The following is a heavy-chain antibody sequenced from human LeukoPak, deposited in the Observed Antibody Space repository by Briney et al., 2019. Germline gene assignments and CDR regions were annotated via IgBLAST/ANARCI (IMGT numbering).Heavy chain of an antibody. CDR2: MNPNSGNT. V-gene: IGHV1-8*01. J-gene: IGHJ4*02. Sequence: ASVKVSCKASGYTFTSYDINWVRQATGQGLEWMGWMNPNSGNTGYAQKFQGRVTMTRSTSISTAYMELSSLRSEDTAVYYCARGPHTGSYYLGGYWGQGTLVTVSS. CDR3: ARGPHTGSYYLGGY. D-gene: IGHD1-26*01. CDR1: GYTFTSYD.